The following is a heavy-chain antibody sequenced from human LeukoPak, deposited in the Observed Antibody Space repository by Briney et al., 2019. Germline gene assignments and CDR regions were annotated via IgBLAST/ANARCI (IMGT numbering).Heavy chain of an antibody. CDR1: GYTFTSYG. CDR2: ISAYNGNT. D-gene: IGHD3/OR15-3a*01. CDR3: ARVPDTGYYTYFDY. J-gene: IGHJ4*02. V-gene: IGHV1-18*01. Sequence: ASVKVSCKASGYTFTSYGISWVRQAPGQGLEWMGWISAYNGNTNYAQKLQGRVTITADESTSTAYMELSSLRSEDTAVYYCARVPDTGYYTYFDYWGQGTLVTVSS.